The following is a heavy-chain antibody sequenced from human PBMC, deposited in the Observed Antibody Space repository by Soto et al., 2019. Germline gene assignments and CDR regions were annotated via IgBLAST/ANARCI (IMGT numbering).Heavy chain of an antibody. CDR1: GYSFTDYW. CDR2: IYPGDSDA. V-gene: IGHV5-51*01. Sequence: GESLKISCKSSGYSFTDYWIGWVRQMPGKGLEWMGIIYPGDSDARYSPSFQGQVTISVDTSINTAFLRWNSLTASDTAMYYCAGQADYNIVTGYFYYFAYWGQGSLVTVSS. D-gene: IGHD3-9*01. CDR3: AGQADYNIVTGYFYYFAY. J-gene: IGHJ4*02.